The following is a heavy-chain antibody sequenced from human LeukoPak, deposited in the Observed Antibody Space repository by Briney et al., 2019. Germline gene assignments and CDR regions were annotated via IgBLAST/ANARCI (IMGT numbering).Heavy chain of an antibody. CDR1: GFSLDDYG. CDR2: INWNGGST. Sequence: AESLRLSCAASGFSLDDYGMSWVRHAPGKGLEWVGGINWNGGSTVYADSVKGRFSIARDNANNSLYLQMNSVRAEDTALYYCARGHEALAVAGTGASVYWGQGTLVTVSS. J-gene: IGHJ4*02. V-gene: IGHV3-20*04. D-gene: IGHD6-19*01. CDR3: ARGHEALAVAGTGASVY.